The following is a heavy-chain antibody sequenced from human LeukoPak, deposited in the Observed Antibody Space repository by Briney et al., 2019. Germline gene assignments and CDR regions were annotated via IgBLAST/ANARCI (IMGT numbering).Heavy chain of an antibody. V-gene: IGHV1-69*05. Sequence: GASVKVSCKASGGTFSSYAISWVRQAPGQGLEWMGGIIPIFGTANYAQKFQGRVTITTDESTSTAYMELSSLRSEDTAVYYCARVSREGLDFDYWGQGTLVTVSS. D-gene: IGHD1-26*01. CDR1: GGTFSSYA. CDR2: IIPIFGTA. J-gene: IGHJ4*02. CDR3: ARVSREGLDFDY.